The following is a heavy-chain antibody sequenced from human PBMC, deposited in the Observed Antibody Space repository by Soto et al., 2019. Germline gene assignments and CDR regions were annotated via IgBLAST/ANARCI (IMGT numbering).Heavy chain of an antibody. Sequence: QVQLVQSGAEVKKPGSSVKVSCKASGGTFSSYAISWVRQAPGQGLEWMGGIIPIFGTANYAQKFQGRVTITXXEXTXXAYMELSSLRSEDTAVYYCARDVDPAMAIRGGLVYWGQGTLVTVSS. CDR2: IIPIFGTA. CDR3: ARDVDPAMAIRGGLVY. V-gene: IGHV1-69*05. D-gene: IGHD5-18*01. J-gene: IGHJ4*02. CDR1: GGTFSSYA.